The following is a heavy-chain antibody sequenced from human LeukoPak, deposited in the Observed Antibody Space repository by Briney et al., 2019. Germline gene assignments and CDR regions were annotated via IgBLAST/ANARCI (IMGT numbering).Heavy chain of an antibody. D-gene: IGHD3-3*01. J-gene: IGHJ4*02. Sequence: GGSLRLSCAASGFTFSSYAMHWVRQAPGKGLEWAAVISYDGSNKYYADSVKGRFTISRDNSKNTLYLQMNSLRAEDTAVYYCARIFPALATSDYWGQGTLVTVSS. CDR1: GFTFSSYA. V-gene: IGHV3-30*04. CDR2: ISYDGSNK. CDR3: ARIFPALATSDY.